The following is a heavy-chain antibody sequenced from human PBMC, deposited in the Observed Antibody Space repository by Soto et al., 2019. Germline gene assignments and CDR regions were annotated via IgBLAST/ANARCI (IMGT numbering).Heavy chain of an antibody. V-gene: IGHV4-59*01. Sequence: SETLSLTCTVSGVSITPYYWTWIRHPPGRGLEWIGYVYHTGNTYYNPSLKSRVTISLDTSKNQVSLRLKSVTAADTAVYYCAREQYNWKLWGQGTLVTVSS. CDR2: VYHTGNT. CDR1: GVSITPYY. D-gene: IGHD1-20*01. J-gene: IGHJ4*02. CDR3: AREQYNWKL.